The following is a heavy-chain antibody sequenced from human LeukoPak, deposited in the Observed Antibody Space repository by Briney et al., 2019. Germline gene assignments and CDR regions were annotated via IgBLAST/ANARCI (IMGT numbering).Heavy chain of an antibody. CDR2: ISAYNGLT. Sequence: ASVKVYCKTSGYTFISYGITWVRQAPGQGLEWMGWISAYNGLTDYAQNLQGRVTMTTDTSTSTAYMELRSLRSDDTAVYYCAIVPDSSGWIFDYWGQGTLVTVSP. CDR3: AIVPDSSGWIFDY. J-gene: IGHJ4*02. D-gene: IGHD6-19*01. CDR1: GYTFISYG. V-gene: IGHV1-18*01.